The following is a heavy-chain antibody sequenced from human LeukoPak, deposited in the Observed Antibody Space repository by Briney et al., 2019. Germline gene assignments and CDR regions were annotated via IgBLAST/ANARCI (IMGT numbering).Heavy chain of an antibody. CDR2: IIPILGIA. V-gene: IGHV1-69*04. CDR3: ARRAGVGGSSDLDY. Sequence: GASVKVSCKASGGTFSSYAISWVRQAPGQGLEWMGRIIPILGIANYAQKFQGRVTITADKSTSTAYMELSSLRSEDTAVYYCARRAGVGGSSDLDYWGQGTLVTVSS. J-gene: IGHJ4*02. CDR1: GGTFSSYA. D-gene: IGHD1-26*01.